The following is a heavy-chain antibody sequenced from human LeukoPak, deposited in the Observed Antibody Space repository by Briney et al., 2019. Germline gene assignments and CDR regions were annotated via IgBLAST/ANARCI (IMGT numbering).Heavy chain of an antibody. D-gene: IGHD6-6*01. CDR1: GYTFTSYA. J-gene: IGHJ3*02. Sequence: GASVKVSCKASGYTFTSYAMHWVRQAPGQRLEWMGWINAGNGNTKYSQKFQGRVTITRDTSASTAYMELSSLRSEDTAVYYCARGRKSTSSSSDDAFDIWGQVTMVTVSS. V-gene: IGHV1-3*01. CDR2: INAGNGNT. CDR3: ARGRKSTSSSSDDAFDI.